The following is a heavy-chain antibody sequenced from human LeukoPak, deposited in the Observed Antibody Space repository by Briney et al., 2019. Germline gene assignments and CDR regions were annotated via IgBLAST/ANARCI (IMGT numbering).Heavy chain of an antibody. CDR3: TRWDCTTTGCYPFDY. CDR1: GFTFSGSA. D-gene: IGHD2-2*01. V-gene: IGHV3-73*01. Sequence: GGSLRLSCAASGFTFSGSAIHWVRQASGKGLEWVGRIRDKANSYATAYIASVKGRFTISRDDSKNTAYLQMSSLKTEDTAVYYCTRWDCTTTGCYPFDYWGQGALVTVSS. CDR2: IRDKANSYAT. J-gene: IGHJ4*02.